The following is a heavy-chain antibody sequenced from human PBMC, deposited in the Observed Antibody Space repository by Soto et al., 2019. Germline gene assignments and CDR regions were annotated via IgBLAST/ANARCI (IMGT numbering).Heavy chain of an antibody. J-gene: IGHJ4*02. CDR1: GFTVSSNY. CDR3: AREARYSSSWEGNY. CDR2: IYSGGST. D-gene: IGHD6-13*01. V-gene: IGHV3-53*02. Sequence: EVQLVETGGGLIQPGGSLRLSCAASGFTVSSNYMSWVRQAPGKGLEWVSVIYSGGSTYYADSVKGRFTISRDNSKNTRYLQINTLRAEDTAVYYCAREARYSSSWEGNYWGQGTLVTVSS.